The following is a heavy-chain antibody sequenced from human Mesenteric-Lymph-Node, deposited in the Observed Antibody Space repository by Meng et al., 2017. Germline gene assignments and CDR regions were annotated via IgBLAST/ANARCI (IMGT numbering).Heavy chain of an antibody. J-gene: IGHJ4*02. D-gene: IGHD4-17*01. V-gene: IGHV3-7*01. CDR3: ARGIGDYALFAH. CDR2: INQHGSET. Sequence: GGSLRLSCAASGFTFSAYYMSWVRQTPGKGPEWVANINQHGSETYYVDSLRGRFTISRDNAKNSLYLQMNSLRAEDTAIYYCARGIGDYALFAHWGQGTLVTVSS. CDR1: GFTFSAYY.